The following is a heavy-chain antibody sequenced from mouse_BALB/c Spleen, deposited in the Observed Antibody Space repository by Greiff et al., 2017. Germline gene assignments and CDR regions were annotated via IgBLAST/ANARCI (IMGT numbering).Heavy chain of an antibody. J-gene: IGHJ1*01. CDR2: IYPGNSDT. D-gene: IGHD4-1*01. Sequence: EVQLQQSGTVLARPGASVKMSCKASGYSFTSYWMHWVKQRPGQGLEWIGAIYPGNSDTSYNQKFKGKAKLTAVTSASTAYMELSSLTNEDSAVYYCTRYWVDWYFDVWGAGTTVTVSS. CDR3: TRYWVDWYFDV. V-gene: IGHV1-5*01. CDR1: GYSFTSYW.